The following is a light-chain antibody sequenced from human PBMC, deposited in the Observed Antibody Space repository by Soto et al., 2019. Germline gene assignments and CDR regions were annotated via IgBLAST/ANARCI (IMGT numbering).Light chain of an antibody. V-gene: IGKV3-20*01. J-gene: IGKJ1*01. CDR2: GAS. Sequence: EIVLTQSPGTLSLSPGERATLSCRASQSVSSNYLAWYQQKPAQAPRLLIYGASSRATGIPDRFSGSGSGTDFTLTISRLVPEDFAVYYCQQYGDSPWTFGQGTKVDIK. CDR3: QQYGDSPWT. CDR1: QSVSSNY.